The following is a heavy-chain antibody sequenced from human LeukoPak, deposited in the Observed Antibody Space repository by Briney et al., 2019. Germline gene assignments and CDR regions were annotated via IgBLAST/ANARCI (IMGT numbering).Heavy chain of an antibody. CDR3: AGGLGAPDAFDI. Sequence: SETLSLTCTVSGGSISSSSYYWGWIRQPPGKGLEWIGYIYYSGSTNYNPSLKSRVTISVDTSKNQFSLKLSSVTAADTAVYYCAGGLGAPDAFDIWGQGTMVTVSS. CDR1: GGSISSSSYY. CDR2: IYYSGST. J-gene: IGHJ3*02. V-gene: IGHV4-61*05. D-gene: IGHD1-26*01.